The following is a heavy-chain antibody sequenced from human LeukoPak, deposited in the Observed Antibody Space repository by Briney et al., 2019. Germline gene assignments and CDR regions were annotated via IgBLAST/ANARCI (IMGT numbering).Heavy chain of an antibody. J-gene: IGHJ5*02. CDR3: ASCIVGANWFDP. CDR2: IHNSGST. D-gene: IGHD1-26*01. Sequence: SETLSLTCAVSGGSITYYYWNWIRHPPGKGLEWIGYIHNSGSTSYNSSLKSRVTISADMSKNQVSLKLTSVTAADTAVYYCASCIVGANWFDPWGQGILVTVST. V-gene: IGHV4-59*01. CDR1: GGSITYYY.